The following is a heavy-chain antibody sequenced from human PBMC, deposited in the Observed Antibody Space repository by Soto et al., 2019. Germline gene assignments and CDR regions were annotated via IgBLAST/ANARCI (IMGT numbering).Heavy chain of an antibody. Sequence: KVRCKASGGSYNSNAIRWVRQAPGQGLEWMGGIIPIFGTANYAQKFQGRVTITADESTSTAYMELSSLRSEDTAVYYCACGYSYGSRETYFDYWGQGTLVTVSS. CDR2: IIPIFGTA. D-gene: IGHD5-18*01. CDR3: ACGYSYGSRETYFDY. J-gene: IGHJ4*02. CDR1: GGSYNSNA. V-gene: IGHV1-69*01.